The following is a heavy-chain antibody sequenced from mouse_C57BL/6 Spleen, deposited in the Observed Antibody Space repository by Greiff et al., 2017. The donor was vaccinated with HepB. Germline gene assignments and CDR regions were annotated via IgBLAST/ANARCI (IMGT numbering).Heavy chain of an antibody. D-gene: IGHD2-4*01. CDR2: IYPSDSET. CDR1: GYTFTSYW. J-gene: IGHJ2*01. V-gene: IGHV1-61*01. CDR3: ARSLDYDGD. Sequence: QVQLQQPGAELVRPGSSVKLSCKASGYTFTSYWMDWVKQRPGQGLEWIGNIYPSDSETHYNQKFKDKATLTVDKSSRTSYMPLSSLTSEDSAVYYCARSLDYDGDWGQGTPLTVSS.